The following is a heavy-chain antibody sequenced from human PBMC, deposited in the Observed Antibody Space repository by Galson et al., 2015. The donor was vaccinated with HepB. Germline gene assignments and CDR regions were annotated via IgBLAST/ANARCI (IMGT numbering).Heavy chain of an antibody. CDR2: ISGSGGDT. V-gene: IGHV3-21*01. J-gene: IGHJ4*02. D-gene: IGHD3-10*01. CDR3: ARDRSRGFDY. Sequence: SLRLSCAASGFTFSSYAMNWVRQAPGKGLEWVSAISGSGGDTYYADSVKGRFTISRDNAKNSLYLQMNSLRAEDTAVYYCARDRSRGFDYWGQGTLVTVSS. CDR1: GFTFSSYA.